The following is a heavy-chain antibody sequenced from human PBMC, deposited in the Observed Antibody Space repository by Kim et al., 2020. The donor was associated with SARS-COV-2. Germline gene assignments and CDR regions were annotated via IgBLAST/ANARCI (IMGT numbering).Heavy chain of an antibody. CDR3: ARDRYSGNYDY. D-gene: IGHD1-26*01. J-gene: IGHJ4*02. CDR2: T. Sequence: TKESQQFQGRVTITRDTSASTVYMELSSLRSEDTAVYYCARDRYSGNYDYWGQGTLVTVSS. V-gene: IGHV1-3*01.